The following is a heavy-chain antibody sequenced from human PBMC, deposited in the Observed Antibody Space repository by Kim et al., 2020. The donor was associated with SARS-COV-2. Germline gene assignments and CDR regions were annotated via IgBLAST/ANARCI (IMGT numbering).Heavy chain of an antibody. CDR3: AKDPVASGSYYSYFDY. J-gene: IGHJ4*02. V-gene: IGHV3-23*01. D-gene: IGHD1-26*01. Sequence: SVKGRFTISGDNSKNTLYLQMNSLRAEDTAVYYCAKDPVASGSYYSYFDYWGQGTLVTVSS.